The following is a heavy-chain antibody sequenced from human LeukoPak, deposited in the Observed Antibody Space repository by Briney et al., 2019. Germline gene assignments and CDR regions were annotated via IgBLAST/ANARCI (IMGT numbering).Heavy chain of an antibody. J-gene: IGHJ4*02. D-gene: IGHD3-10*01. V-gene: IGHV6-1*01. CDR2: TYYRSKWSN. CDR1: GDSVSINLVT. Sequence: SQTLSLTSAISGDSVSINLVTWNWIRQSPSRGLEWLGRTYYRSKWSNDYGDSVKSRITINPDTSKNQFSLQLNSVTPEDTAVYCARVRSGIFEYWGQGTLVTVSS. CDR3: ARVRSGIFEY.